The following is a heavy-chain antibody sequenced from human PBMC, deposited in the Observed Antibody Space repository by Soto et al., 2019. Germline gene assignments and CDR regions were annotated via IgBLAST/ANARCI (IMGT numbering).Heavy chain of an antibody. CDR1: GYTFSNHW. Sequence: GESLKISCQGSGYTFSNHWINWVRLVPGKGLEWMGIIFPRDSDTRYSPSLQGQVIISVDKSTNTAYLQWTRLTASDTAIYYCAKSIEGGPMDDWGGGTAVTVCS. J-gene: IGHJ6*04. D-gene: IGHD1-26*01. V-gene: IGHV5-51*01. CDR3: AKSIEGGPMDD. CDR2: IFPRDSDT.